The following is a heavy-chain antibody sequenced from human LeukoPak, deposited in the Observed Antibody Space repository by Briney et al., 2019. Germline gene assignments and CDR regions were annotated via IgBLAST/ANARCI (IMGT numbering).Heavy chain of an antibody. CDR3: ARALDYGFYYYGMDV. Sequence: PGGSLRLSCAASGFTFSRFGMHWVRQAPGKGLEWVAVIWYDGSNKYYADSVKGRFTISRDNSKNTLYLQMNSLRAEDTAVYYCARALDYGFYYYGMDVWGQGTTVTVSS. J-gene: IGHJ6*02. V-gene: IGHV3-33*01. CDR1: GFTFSRFG. D-gene: IGHD4-17*01. CDR2: IWYDGSNK.